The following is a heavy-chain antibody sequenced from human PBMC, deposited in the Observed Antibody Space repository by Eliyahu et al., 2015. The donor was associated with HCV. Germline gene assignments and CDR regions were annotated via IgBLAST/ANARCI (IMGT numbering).Heavy chain of an antibody. CDR2: ISDSGDST. Sequence: GGLVQPGGSLRLSCAASGFTFSTYAMSWVRQAPGKGLEWVSRISDSGDSTHYADSVKGRFTISRDNSKNTLYLQMNSLRAEDTVLYYCAKETTLDYWGQGTLVTVSS. CDR1: GFTFSTYA. J-gene: IGHJ4*02. D-gene: IGHD4-17*01. V-gene: IGHV3-23*01. CDR3: AKETTLDY.